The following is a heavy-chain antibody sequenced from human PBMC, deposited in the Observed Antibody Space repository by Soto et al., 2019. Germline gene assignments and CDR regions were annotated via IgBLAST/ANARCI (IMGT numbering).Heavy chain of an antibody. Sequence: GASVTVSCRASGYTFTSYGISWLRQAPGQGLEWMGWISAYNGNTNYAQKLQGRVTITADKSTSTAYMELSSLRSEDTAVYYCARGHPWDCSSTSCYEWDAFDIWGQGTMVTVSS. CDR1: GYTFTSYG. CDR3: ARGHPWDCSSTSCYEWDAFDI. CDR2: ISAYNGNT. J-gene: IGHJ3*02. V-gene: IGHV1-18*01. D-gene: IGHD2-2*01.